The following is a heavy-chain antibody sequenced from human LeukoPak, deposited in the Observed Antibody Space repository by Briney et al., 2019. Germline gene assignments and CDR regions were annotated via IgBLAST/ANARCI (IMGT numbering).Heavy chain of an antibody. D-gene: IGHD1-26*01. CDR3: ARVRSGSQLGAFDI. J-gene: IGHJ3*02. V-gene: IGHV3-48*03. CDR1: GFTFSSYE. CDR2: ISSSGSTI. Sequence: GGPLRLSCAASGFTFSSYEMNWVRQAPGKGLEWVSYISSSGSTIYYADSVKGRFTISRDNAKNSLYLQMNSLRAEDTAVYYCARVRSGSQLGAFDIWGQGTMVTVSS.